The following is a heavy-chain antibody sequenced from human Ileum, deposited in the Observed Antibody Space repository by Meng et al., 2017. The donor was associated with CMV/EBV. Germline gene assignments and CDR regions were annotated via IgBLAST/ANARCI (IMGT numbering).Heavy chain of an antibody. V-gene: IGHV4-61*02. D-gene: IGHD2-21*01. J-gene: IGHJ4*02. CDR2: RHKNGND. CDR3: AIYYGGVGGRGY. CDR1: GDSISSDNYH. Sequence: QGHLQRSGPGLGKPSQTLSLTCSVSGDSISSDNYHWSWIRQPAGKGLEWIGQRHKNGNDNYNASLKSRVTISIDTSKNQFSLTLTSVTAADTAVYYCAIYYGGVGGRGYWAQGTLVTVSS.